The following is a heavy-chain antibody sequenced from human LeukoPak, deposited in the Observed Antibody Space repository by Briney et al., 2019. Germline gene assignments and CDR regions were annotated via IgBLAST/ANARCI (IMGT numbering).Heavy chain of an antibody. CDR2: IYPKSGGT. CDR3: ARVSTSGYRDWLDP. CDR1: GYTFADYY. J-gene: IGHJ5*02. V-gene: IGHV1-2*02. D-gene: IGHD3-9*01. Sequence: ASVKVSCKASGYTFADYYIHWVRQAPGQGLELMGWIYPKSGGTNSAQKFQGRVTMTRDTSISTAYMELSRLKFDDTAVYYCARVSTSGYRDWLDPWGQGTLVTVSS.